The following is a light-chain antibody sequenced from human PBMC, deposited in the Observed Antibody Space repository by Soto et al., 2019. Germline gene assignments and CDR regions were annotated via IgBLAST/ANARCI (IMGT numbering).Light chain of an antibody. CDR2: DVS. V-gene: IGKV1-39*01. CDR3: QHTTDFT. CDR1: QSIITY. J-gene: IGKJ2*01. Sequence: DIQMTQSPSSLSASVGDRVTITCRASQSIITYLNWYHQKPGKAPKLLIYDVSNLERGVPPRFSGSTSGAESTLTITGLQPDDLGTYYCQHTTDFTFGQGTKVDIK.